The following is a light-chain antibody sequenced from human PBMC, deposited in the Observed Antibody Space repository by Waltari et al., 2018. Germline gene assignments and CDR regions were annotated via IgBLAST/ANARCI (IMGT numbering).Light chain of an antibody. Sequence: DIQMTQSPSSLSAPVGDRVTITCQASEDINNYLNWYEQQPGKAPKLLIYDGSNLETGVPSRFSGSGSGTHDTFTISSLQPEDYATYYCRHYGNLPPLTFGGGTKVEVK. CDR3: RHYGNLPPLT. V-gene: IGKV1-33*01. J-gene: IGKJ4*01. CDR1: EDINNY. CDR2: DGS.